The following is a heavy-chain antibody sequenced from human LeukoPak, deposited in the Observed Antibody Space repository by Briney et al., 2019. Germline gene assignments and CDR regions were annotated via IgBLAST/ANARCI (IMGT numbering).Heavy chain of an antibody. CDR1: GGSISSGDHY. J-gene: IGHJ4*02. Sequence: SQTLSLTCTVSGGSISSGDHYWSWIRQPPGKGLEWIGYIYYSGSTYYNPSLKSRVTISVDTSKNQFSLKLSSVTAADTAVYYCARVPLYSSSSYYFDYWGQGTLVTVSS. CDR2: IYYSGST. D-gene: IGHD6-6*01. V-gene: IGHV4-30-4*08. CDR3: ARVPLYSSSSYYFDY.